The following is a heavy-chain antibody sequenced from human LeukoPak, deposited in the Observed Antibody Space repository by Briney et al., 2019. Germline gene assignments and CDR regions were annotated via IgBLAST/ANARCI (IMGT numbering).Heavy chain of an antibody. D-gene: IGHD2-2*02. CDR1: GITVSSNY. CDR3: ASRYCTTSMCYNYFHY. CDR2: IYSGGNT. Sequence: GGSLRLSCAASGITVSSNYMSWVRQAPGKGLEWVSFIYSGGNTYYADSVEGRFTVSRDNSKNTLYLQMNSLRAEDTALYYCASRYCTTSMCYNYFHYWGQGTLVTVSS. J-gene: IGHJ4*02. V-gene: IGHV3-66*02.